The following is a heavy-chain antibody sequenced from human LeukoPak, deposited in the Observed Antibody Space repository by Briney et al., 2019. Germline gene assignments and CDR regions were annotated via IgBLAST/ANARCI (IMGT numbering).Heavy chain of an antibody. CDR3: ARRRLMGSYYFDY. J-gene: IGHJ4*02. D-gene: IGHD1-26*01. CDR1: GYSISSGYY. CDR2: IYHGGST. Sequence: SETLSLTCAVSGYSISSGYYWGWIRHPPGKGLEWIGSIYHGGSTSYNPSLKSRVTISVDTSKNQLSLRLSAVTAADTAVYYCARRRLMGSYYFDYWGQGTLVTVSS. V-gene: IGHV4-38-2*01.